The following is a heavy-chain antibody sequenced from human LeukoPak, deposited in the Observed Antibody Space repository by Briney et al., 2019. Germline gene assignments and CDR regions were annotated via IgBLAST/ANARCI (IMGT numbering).Heavy chain of an antibody. J-gene: IGHJ4*02. CDR1: GFTSSDFY. Sequence: GGSLRLSCAASGFTSSDFYMSWIRQAPGKGLEWVAFIRYDGTNKYYADSVKGRFTISRDNSKNTLYLQMNSLRAEDTAVYYCAKLSSHSNYGGGSDYWGQGTLVTVSS. V-gene: IGHV3-30*02. CDR2: IRYDGTNK. CDR3: AKLSSHSNYGGGSDY. D-gene: IGHD4-11*01.